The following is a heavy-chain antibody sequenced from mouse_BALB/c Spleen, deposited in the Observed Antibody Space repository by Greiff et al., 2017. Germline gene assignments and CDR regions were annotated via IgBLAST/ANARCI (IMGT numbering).Heavy chain of an antibody. CDR1: GFAFSSYD. D-gene: IGHD2-3*01. J-gene: IGHJ3*01. V-gene: IGHV5-12-1*01. CDR2: ISSGGGST. Sequence: EVMLVESGGGLVKPGGSLKLSCAASGFAFSSYDMSWVRQTPEKRLEWVAYISSGGGSTYYPDTVKGRFTISRDNAKNTLYLQMSSLKSEDTAMYYCARQEYDDYSWFAYWGQGTLVTVSA. CDR3: ARQEYDDYSWFAY.